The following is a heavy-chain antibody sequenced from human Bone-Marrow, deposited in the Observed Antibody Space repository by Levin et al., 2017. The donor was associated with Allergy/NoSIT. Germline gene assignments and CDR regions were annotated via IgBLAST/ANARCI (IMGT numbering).Heavy chain of an antibody. Sequence: ASVKVSCKASGGTFSSYAISWVRQAPGQGLEWMGGIIPIFGTANYAQKFQGRVTITADESTSTAYMELSSLRSEDTAVYYCARGVDIVVVPAAMSAFDIWGQGTMVTVSS. CDR2: IIPIFGTA. CDR1: GGTFSSYA. J-gene: IGHJ3*02. V-gene: IGHV1-69*13. D-gene: IGHD2-2*03. CDR3: ARGVDIVVVPAAMSAFDI.